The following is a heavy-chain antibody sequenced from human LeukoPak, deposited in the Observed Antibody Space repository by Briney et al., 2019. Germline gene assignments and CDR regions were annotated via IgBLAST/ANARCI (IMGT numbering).Heavy chain of an antibody. D-gene: IGHD3-22*01. J-gene: IGHJ4*02. Sequence: GKSLRLSCVASGFTFRSYPMHWVRQAPGKGLEWVAVIWHDGSDKYYGDSVKGRFTTSRDNSKNTLYLQMNSLRAEDTAVYYCARDGNYHDSSGYYYFDSWGQGTLVTVSS. CDR3: ARDGNYHDSSGYYYFDS. CDR1: GFTFRSYP. CDR2: IWHDGSDK. V-gene: IGHV3-33*08.